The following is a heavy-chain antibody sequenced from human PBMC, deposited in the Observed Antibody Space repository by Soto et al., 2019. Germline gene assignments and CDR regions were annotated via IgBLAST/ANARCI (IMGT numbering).Heavy chain of an antibody. D-gene: IGHD3-3*01. V-gene: IGHV1-8*02. Sequence: QVQLVQSGAEVKKPGASVKVSCKASGYNFKSFDINWVRQASGLGLEWMGWLKPSSGEAGYAEKFQGRLTMTRDTSTNTVSMELRRLTSEDTAVYYCVRDNWSSNFDYFGMDVWGHGTTVIVS. CDR3: VRDNWSSNFDYFGMDV. CDR2: LKPSSGEA. CDR1: GYNFKSFD. J-gene: IGHJ6*02.